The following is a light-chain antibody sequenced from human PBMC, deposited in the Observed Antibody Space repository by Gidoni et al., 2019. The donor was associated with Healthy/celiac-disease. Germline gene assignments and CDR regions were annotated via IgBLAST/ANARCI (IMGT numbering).Light chain of an antibody. CDR2: GAS. CDR3: QQYNNWLLLT. V-gene: IGKV3-15*01. CDR1: QSVSSN. Sequence: IVMQQSLATLSVSPGERATLPCRASQSVSSNLAWYQQKPGQAPRLLIYGASTRATGIPARFSGSGSGTEFTLTISSLQSEDFAVYYCQQYNNWLLLTFGGGTKVEIK. J-gene: IGKJ4*01.